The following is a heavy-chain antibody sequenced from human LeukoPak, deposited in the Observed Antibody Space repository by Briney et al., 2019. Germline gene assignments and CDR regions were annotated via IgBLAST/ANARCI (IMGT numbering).Heavy chain of an antibody. Sequence: PGGSLRLSCAASGFTFSSYAMSWVRQAPGKGLEWVSYISSSSSTIYYADSVKGRFTISRDNAKNSLYLQMNSLRAEDTAVYYCARDGYYYDSSGYPPNFGYWGQGTLVTVSS. CDR1: GFTFSSYA. CDR3: ARDGYYYDSSGYPPNFGY. D-gene: IGHD3-22*01. V-gene: IGHV3-48*04. CDR2: ISSSSSTI. J-gene: IGHJ4*02.